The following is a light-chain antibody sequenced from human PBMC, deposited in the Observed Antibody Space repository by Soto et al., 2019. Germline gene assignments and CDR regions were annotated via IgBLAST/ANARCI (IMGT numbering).Light chain of an antibody. Sequence: DIQMTQSPSSRSASVGDGVTITCRASKVIGNHLNWYRQKPGKAPYLLISDVSSLERGVPSRFSGSGSGTEFTLTISSMQPDDFATFYCQQYNGYSRTFGQGTKVDIK. V-gene: IGKV1-5*01. CDR1: KVIGNH. CDR3: QQYNGYSRT. CDR2: DVS. J-gene: IGKJ1*01.